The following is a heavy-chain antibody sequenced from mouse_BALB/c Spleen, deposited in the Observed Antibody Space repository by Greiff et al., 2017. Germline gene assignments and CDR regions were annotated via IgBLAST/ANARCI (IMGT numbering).Heavy chain of an antibody. D-gene: IGHD2-2*01. CDR1: GYTFTSYW. J-gene: IGHJ3*01. Sequence: QVQLQQSGAELVKPGASVKLSCKTSGYTFTSYWIQWVKQRPGQGLGWIGEIFPGTGTTYYNEKFKGKATLTIDTSSSTAYMQLSSLTSEDSAVYFWARRYYGYDGLAYWGQGTLVTVSA. CDR3: ARRYYGYDGLAY. V-gene: IGHV1S132*01. CDR2: IFPGTGTT.